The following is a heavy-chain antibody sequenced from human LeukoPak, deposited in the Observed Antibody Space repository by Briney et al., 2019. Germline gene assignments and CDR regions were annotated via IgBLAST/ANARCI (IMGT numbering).Heavy chain of an antibody. D-gene: IGHD1-14*01. CDR3: ARRTTLDP. J-gene: IGHJ5*02. V-gene: IGHV3-7*01. CDR2: IKQDGSEK. Sequence: GGSLRLSCAVSGFTFSDYWMSWVRQAPGEGLEWVANIKQDGSEKHYVDSVKGRFTISRDNAKNSLYLQMNSLRAEDTAVYYCARRTTLDPWGQGALVTVSS. CDR1: GFTFSDYW.